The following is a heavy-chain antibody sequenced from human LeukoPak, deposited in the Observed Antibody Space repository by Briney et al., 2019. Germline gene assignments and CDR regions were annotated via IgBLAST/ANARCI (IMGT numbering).Heavy chain of an antibody. J-gene: IGHJ1*01. CDR2: MNPNSGIT. CDR3: ARGRYSSGWYRIRAQYFQH. V-gene: IGHV1-8*01. D-gene: IGHD6-19*01. Sequence: ASVKVSCKASGYTFTSYDINWVRQATGQGLEWMGWMNPNSGITGYAQKFQGRVTMTRNTSISTAYMELSSLRSEDTAVYYCARGRYSSGWYRIRAQYFQHWGQGTLVTVSS. CDR1: GYTFTSYD.